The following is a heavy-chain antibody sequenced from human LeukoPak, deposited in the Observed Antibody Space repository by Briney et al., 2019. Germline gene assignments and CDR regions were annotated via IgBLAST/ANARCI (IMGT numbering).Heavy chain of an antibody. Sequence: GGSLRLSCAASGFTFSSYWMTWVRQAPGKGLQWVANIKQDGSEKFHVDSADGRFTISRDNAKNSVYLEMVSLRAEDTAVYYCARGRLDDYFDFWGQGTLVTVSS. J-gene: IGHJ4*02. D-gene: IGHD1-1*01. CDR2: IKQDGSEK. CDR1: GFTFSSYW. CDR3: ARGRLDDYFDF. V-gene: IGHV3-7*01.